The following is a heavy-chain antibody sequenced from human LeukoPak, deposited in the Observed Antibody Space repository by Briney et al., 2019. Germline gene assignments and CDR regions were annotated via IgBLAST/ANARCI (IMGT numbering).Heavy chain of an antibody. J-gene: IGHJ4*02. CDR1: GFSFSSFG. CDR3: ATDWSSYSGYGKQSDY. V-gene: IGHV3-30*03. D-gene: IGHD5-12*01. CDR2: ISYDGSNK. Sequence: GGSLRLSCAASGFSFSSFGMLWVRQAPGKGLEWVAIISYDGSNKYYADSVKGRFTISRDNSRNALYLQMNSLRGEDTAVYYCATDWSSYSGYGKQSDYWGQGTLVTVSS.